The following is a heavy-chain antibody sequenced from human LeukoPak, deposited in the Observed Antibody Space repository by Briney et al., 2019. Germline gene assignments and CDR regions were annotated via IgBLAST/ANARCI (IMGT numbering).Heavy chain of an antibody. CDR3: ATDYYDSSGYYQNLYYFDY. CDR1: GVTFSSYS. J-gene: IGHJ4*02. V-gene: IGHV3-21*01. Sequence: PGGSLRLSCAASGVTFSSYSVNWARQAPGKGLEWVSSISSSSSYIYYADSVKGRFTISRDNAKNSLYLQMNSLRAEDAAVYYCATDYYDSSGYYQNLYYFDYWGQGTLVTVSS. CDR2: ISSSSSYI. D-gene: IGHD3-22*01.